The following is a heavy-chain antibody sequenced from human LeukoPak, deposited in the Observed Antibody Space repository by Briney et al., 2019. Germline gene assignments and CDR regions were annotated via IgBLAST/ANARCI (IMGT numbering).Heavy chain of an antibody. J-gene: IGHJ4*02. CDR2: IYYSGST. CDR3: ARDNVGSSSRAKFDY. V-gene: IGHV4-39*07. D-gene: IGHD6-13*01. Sequence: SSETLSLTCTVSGGSISSSSYYWGWIRQPPGKGLEWIGSIYYSGSTYYNPSLKSRVTISVDTSKNQFSLKLSSVTAADTAVYYCARDNVGSSSRAKFDYWGQGTLVTVSS. CDR1: GGSISSSSYY.